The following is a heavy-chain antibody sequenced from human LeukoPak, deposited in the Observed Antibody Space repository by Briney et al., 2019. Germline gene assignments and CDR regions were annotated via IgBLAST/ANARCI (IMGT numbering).Heavy chain of an antibody. CDR2: ISGSGDNT. Sequence: PGGSLRLSCAASGFTFSSYAMSWVRQAPGKGLEWVSSISGSGDNTYYADSVKGRFTISRDNSKNTLYVQVNSLGIEDTAAYYCAKGSYYDSSGSFYFDYWGQGTLVTVSS. D-gene: IGHD3-22*01. J-gene: IGHJ4*02. CDR1: GFTFSSYA. CDR3: AKGSYYDSSGSFYFDY. V-gene: IGHV3-23*01.